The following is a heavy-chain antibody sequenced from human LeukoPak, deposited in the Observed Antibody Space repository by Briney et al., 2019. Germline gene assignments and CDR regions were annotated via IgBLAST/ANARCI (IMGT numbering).Heavy chain of an antibody. J-gene: IGHJ4*02. D-gene: IGHD5-12*01. V-gene: IGHV4-34*01. CDR2: INHSGST. CDR1: GGSFSGYY. CDR3: ARAAVATENAADY. Sequence: SETLSLTCAVYGGSFSGYYWSWIRQPPGKGLEWIGEINHSGSTNYNPSLKSRVTISVDTSKNQFSLKLSSVTAADTAVYYCARAAVATENAADYWGQGTLVTVSS.